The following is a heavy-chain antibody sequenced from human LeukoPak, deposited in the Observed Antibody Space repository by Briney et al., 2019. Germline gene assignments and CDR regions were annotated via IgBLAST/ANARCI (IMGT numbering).Heavy chain of an antibody. CDR1: GYTFTGYY. CDR2: INPNSGGT. Sequence: ASVKVSCKASGYTFTGYYMHWVRQAPGQGLEWMGWINPNSGGTNYAQKFQGRVTMTRDTSISTAYMELSRLRSDDTAAYYCARGLGYCDSSGYYYVDYYYYYMDVWGKGTTVTVSS. D-gene: IGHD3-22*01. CDR3: ARGLGYCDSSGYYYVDYYYYYMDV. J-gene: IGHJ6*03. V-gene: IGHV1-2*02.